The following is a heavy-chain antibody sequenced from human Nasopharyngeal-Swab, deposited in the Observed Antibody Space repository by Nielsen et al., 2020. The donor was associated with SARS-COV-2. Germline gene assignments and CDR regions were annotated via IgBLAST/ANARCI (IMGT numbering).Heavy chain of an antibody. CDR2: INHSGST. D-gene: IGHD6-6*01. J-gene: IGHJ4*02. CDR3: ARGRNIASRLLDS. Sequence: SETLSLTCAASGGSFSYYFWTWIRQPPGKGMEWIGEINHSGSTNYNPSLKSRATIEVDTQKNQFSLQLRSVTSADTAVYYCARGRNIASRLLDSWDQGALVIVSS. CDR1: GGSFSYYF. V-gene: IGHV4-34*01.